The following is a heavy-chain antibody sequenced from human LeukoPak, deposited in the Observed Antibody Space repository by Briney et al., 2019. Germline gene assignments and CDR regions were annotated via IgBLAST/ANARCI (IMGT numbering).Heavy chain of an antibody. V-gene: IGHV3-66*01. D-gene: IGHD3-22*01. Sequence: GGSLRLSCAASGFTVSSNYMSWVRQAPGKGLEWVSVIYSGGSTYYADSVKGRFTISRDNSKNTLYLQMNSLRAEDTAVYYCARYQNYYYDSSGYPSDYGMVVWGQRTTVTVSS. J-gene: IGHJ6*01. CDR3: ARYQNYYYDSSGYPSDYGMVV. CDR1: GFTVSSNY. CDR2: IYSGGST.